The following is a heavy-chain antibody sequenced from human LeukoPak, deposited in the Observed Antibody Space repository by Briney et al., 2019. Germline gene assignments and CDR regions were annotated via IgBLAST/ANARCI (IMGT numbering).Heavy chain of an antibody. D-gene: IGHD2-2*01. CDR1: GYSFTTYW. CDR2: IYPGDSDT. Sequence: GESLKISCRGSGYSFTTYWIGWVRQMPGKGLEWMGIIYPGDSDTRYTPSFQGHVTLSADKSINTAYLQWSSLKASDTAMYYCARRRGCSSASCPPDYWGQGTLVTVSP. V-gene: IGHV5-51*01. J-gene: IGHJ4*02. CDR3: ARRRGCSSASCPPDY.